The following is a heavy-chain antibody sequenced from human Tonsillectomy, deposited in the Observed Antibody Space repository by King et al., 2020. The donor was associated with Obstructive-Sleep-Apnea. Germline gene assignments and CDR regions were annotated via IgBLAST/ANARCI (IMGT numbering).Heavy chain of an antibody. J-gene: IGHJ4*02. V-gene: IGHV3-9*01. CDR2: MNWNGDTI. CDR3: AKAIQSGVGATAFDY. Sequence: VQLVESGGGLVQPGRSLRLSCAASRFTFDDYAMHWVRQVPGKGLEWVSGMNWNGDTIDYANSVKGRFTMSRDNAKNSLYLQMTSLRAEDTAFYYCAKAIQSGVGATAFDYWGQGTLVAVSS. D-gene: IGHD1-26*01. CDR1: RFTFDDYA.